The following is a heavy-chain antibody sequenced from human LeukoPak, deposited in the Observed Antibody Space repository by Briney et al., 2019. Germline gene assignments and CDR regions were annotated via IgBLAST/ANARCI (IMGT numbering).Heavy chain of an antibody. Sequence: SETLSLTCAVYGGSFSGYYWSWIRQPPGKGLEWIGEINHSGSTNYNPSLKSRVTISVDTSKNQFSLKLSSVTAADTAVYYCARRSEYYYDSSGYAGGFDYWGQGTLVTVSS. D-gene: IGHD3-22*01. V-gene: IGHV4-34*01. CDR2: INHSGST. J-gene: IGHJ4*02. CDR1: GGSFSGYY. CDR3: ARRSEYYYDSSGYAGGFDY.